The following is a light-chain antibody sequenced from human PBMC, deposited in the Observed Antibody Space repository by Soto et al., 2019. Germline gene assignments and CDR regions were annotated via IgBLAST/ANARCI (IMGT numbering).Light chain of an antibody. Sequence: QSVLTQPASVSGSPGQTITISCTGTSSDVGGYHYVSWYQQHPGKAPKLMIYEVSNRPSGVSNRFSGSKSGNTASLTISGLQAEDEADYYCTSYTSSSTLGVFGGGTKVTVL. CDR1: SSDVGGYHY. CDR3: TSYTSSSTLGV. J-gene: IGLJ2*01. CDR2: EVS. V-gene: IGLV2-14*01.